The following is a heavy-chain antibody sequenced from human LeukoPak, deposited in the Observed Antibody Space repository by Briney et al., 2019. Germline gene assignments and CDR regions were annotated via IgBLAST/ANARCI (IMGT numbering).Heavy chain of an antibody. Sequence: PGGSLRLSCAASGFTFSSYSMNWVRQAPGKGLEWVSYISSTSSTIYYADSVKGRFTISRDNAKNSLYLQMDSLRAEDTAVYYCASDGTGYDSSGFFVRWFDPWGQGTLVTVSS. D-gene: IGHD3-22*01. CDR1: GFTFSSYS. V-gene: IGHV3-48*01. CDR3: ASDGTGYDSSGFFVRWFDP. J-gene: IGHJ5*02. CDR2: ISSTSSTI.